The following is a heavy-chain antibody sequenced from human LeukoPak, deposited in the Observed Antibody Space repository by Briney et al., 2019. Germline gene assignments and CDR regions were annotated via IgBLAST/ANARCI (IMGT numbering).Heavy chain of an antibody. J-gene: IGHJ3*02. D-gene: IGHD3-10*01. Sequence: PGGSLRLSCVASGFTFSGYGMHWVRQAAGKGLEWVTFIRYDGSNKYYADSVKGRFTISRDNSKNTLYLQMNSLRTEDTAVYYCASAMVRGAVDAFDIWGQGTMVTVSS. CDR3: ASAMVRGAVDAFDI. CDR2: IRYDGSNK. V-gene: IGHV3-30*02. CDR1: GFTFSGYG.